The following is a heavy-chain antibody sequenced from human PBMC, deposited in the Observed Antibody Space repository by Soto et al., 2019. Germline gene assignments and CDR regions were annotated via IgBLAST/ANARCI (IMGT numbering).Heavy chain of an antibody. CDR1: GGTFSDYS. CDR2: IVPIFGSA. Sequence: QVQLMQSGPEVKKPGSSVKVSCKASGGTFSDYSISWVRQAPGQGLEWMGGIVPIFGSADYAHNFKGRVTITADRSTGSAYLEMTSLRSDDTAIYYCARVSYLHHGLIDHWGQGTLVTVSS. D-gene: IGHD2-21*01. V-gene: IGHV1-69*06. J-gene: IGHJ4*02. CDR3: ARVSYLHHGLIDH.